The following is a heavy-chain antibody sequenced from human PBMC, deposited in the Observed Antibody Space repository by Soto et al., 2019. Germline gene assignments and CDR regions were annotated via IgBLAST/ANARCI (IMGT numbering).Heavy chain of an antibody. CDR1: GFTFSNYA. CDR2: IIGSGGSE. Sequence: EVQLVESGGGSVQPGGSLRLSCVAAGFTFSNYAMSWVRQAPGKGLQWVSTIIGSGGSEYYGDSVKGRFTISRDNFKDTLFLQLNGLRAEDTAVYYCAKDRFRRGYTYGSFDYWGQGALVTVSA. D-gene: IGHD5-18*01. J-gene: IGHJ4*02. CDR3: AKDRFRRGYTYGSFDY. V-gene: IGHV3-23*04.